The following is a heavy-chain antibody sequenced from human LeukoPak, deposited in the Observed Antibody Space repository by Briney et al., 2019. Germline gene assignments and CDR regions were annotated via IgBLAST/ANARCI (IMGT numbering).Heavy chain of an antibody. J-gene: IGHJ4*02. CDR2: IYHSGST. CDR3: ARDALVGAGWYYFDY. CDR1: GGSISSGGYY. Sequence: SQTLSLTCTVSGGSISSGGYYWSWIRQHPGKGLEWIGYIYHSGSTYYNPSLKSRVTISVDRSKNQFSLKLSSVTAADTAVYYCARDALVGAGWYYFDYWGQGTLVTVSS. V-gene: IGHV4-30-2*01. D-gene: IGHD1-26*01.